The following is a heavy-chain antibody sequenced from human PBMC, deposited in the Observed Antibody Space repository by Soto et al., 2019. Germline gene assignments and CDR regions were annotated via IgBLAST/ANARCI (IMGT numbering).Heavy chain of an antibody. CDR3: ARDLYGYDANYFDS. V-gene: IGHV3-74*01. J-gene: IGHJ4*02. CDR1: GFTFKNYW. D-gene: IGHD5-12*01. CDR2: INYDGSST. Sequence: SLRLSCVASGFTFKNYWMHWVRQAPGKGLVWVSRINYDGSSTNYADSVKGRITISRDNAKNTLYLQANSLRAEDTAVYFCARDLYGYDANYFDSWGQGTRVTVSS.